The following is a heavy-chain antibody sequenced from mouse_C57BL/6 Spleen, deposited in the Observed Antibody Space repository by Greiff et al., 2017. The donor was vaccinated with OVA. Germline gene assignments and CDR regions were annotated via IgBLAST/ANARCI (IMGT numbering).Heavy chain of an antibody. D-gene: IGHD1-1*01. CDR2: IDPSDSYP. J-gene: IGHJ2*01. V-gene: IGHV1-50*01. Sequence: QVQLQQPGAELVKPGASVKLSCKASGYTFTSYWMQWVKQRPGPGLEWIGEIDPSDSYPNYNQKFKGKATLTVDTSSSTAYMQLSSLTSEDSAVYYCARGREADYWGQGTTLTVSS. CDR1: GYTFTSYW. CDR3: ARGREADY.